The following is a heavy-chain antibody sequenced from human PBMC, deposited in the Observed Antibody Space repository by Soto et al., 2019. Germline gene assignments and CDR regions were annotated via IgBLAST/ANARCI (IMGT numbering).Heavy chain of an antibody. V-gene: IGHV3-23*01. J-gene: IGHJ4*02. Sequence: EVQLLESGGGLVQPGGSLRLACTASGFSFSSYAMVWVRQAPGKGLEWVSVISARGGSLYFADSVKGRFTISRDNSKSTLYLQVDSLRPEDAAVYYCARDPKTSGGQNWAFNYFDSWGQGTLVTVSS. CDR1: GFSFSSYA. CDR2: ISARGGSL. D-gene: IGHD7-27*01. CDR3: ARDPKTSGGQNWAFNYFDS.